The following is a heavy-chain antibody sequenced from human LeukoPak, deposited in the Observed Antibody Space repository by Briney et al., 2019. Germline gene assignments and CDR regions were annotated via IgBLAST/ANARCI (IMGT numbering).Heavy chain of an antibody. V-gene: IGHV4-34*12. CDR2: IIHSGGT. CDR3: ARAKDSGYPDSYYFDY. Sequence: SETLSLTCAVYGGSFADYYWSWIRQPPGKGLEWIGQIIHSGGTNYNPSLKSRVIISVDTSKNQFSLKLSSVTAADTAVYYCARAKDSGYPDSYYFDYWGQGTLVTVSS. J-gene: IGHJ4*02. D-gene: IGHD5-12*01. CDR1: GGSFADYY.